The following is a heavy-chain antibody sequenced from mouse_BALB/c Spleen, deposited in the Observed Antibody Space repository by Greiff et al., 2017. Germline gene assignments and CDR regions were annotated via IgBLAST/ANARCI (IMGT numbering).Heavy chain of an antibody. Sequence: EVMLVESGGGLVQPGGSRKPSCAASGFTFSSFGMHWVRQAPEKGLEWVAYISSGSSTIYYADTVKGRFTISRDNPKNTLFLQMTSLRSEDTAMYYCARSLNWDGRFAYWGQGTLVTVSA. D-gene: IGHD4-1*01. CDR1: GFTFSSFG. J-gene: IGHJ3*01. V-gene: IGHV5-17*02. CDR3: ARSLNWDGRFAY. CDR2: ISSGSSTI.